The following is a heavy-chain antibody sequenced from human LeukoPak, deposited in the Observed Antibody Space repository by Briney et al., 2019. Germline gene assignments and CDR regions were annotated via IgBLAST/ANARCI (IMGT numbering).Heavy chain of an antibody. J-gene: IGHJ4*02. D-gene: IGHD6-13*01. Sequence: PGGSPRLSCAASGFTFSSYAMSWVRQAPGKGLEWVSAISGSGGSTYYADSVKGRFTISRDNSKNTLFLQMNSLRAEDTALYYCAKAGHSSSWAWADYWGQGTLVTVSS. CDR1: GFTFSSYA. V-gene: IGHV3-23*01. CDR3: AKAGHSSSWAWADY. CDR2: ISGSGGST.